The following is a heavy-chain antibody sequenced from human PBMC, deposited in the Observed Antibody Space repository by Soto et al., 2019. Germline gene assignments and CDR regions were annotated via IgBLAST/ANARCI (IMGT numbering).Heavy chain of an antibody. J-gene: IGHJ3*02. CDR3: AKDLPPDIVVVPAALASFDI. V-gene: IGHV3-23*01. Sequence: TGGSLRLSCAASGFTFSSYAMSLVRQAPGKGLEWVSAISGSGGSTYYADSVKGRFTISRDNSKNTLYLQMNSPRAEDTAVYYCAKDLPPDIVVVPAALASFDIWGQGTMVTVSS. CDR1: GFTFSSYA. CDR2: ISGSGGST. D-gene: IGHD2-2*01.